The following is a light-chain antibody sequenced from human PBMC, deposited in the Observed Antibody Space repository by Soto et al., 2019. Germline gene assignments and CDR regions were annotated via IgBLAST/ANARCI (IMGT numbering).Light chain of an antibody. CDR2: AAS. J-gene: IGKJ1*01. Sequence: TVMTQSRATLCVTPGGRARLSCRASQSVSSNLAWYQQKPGQAPRVLIYAASTRATGIPDRFSGSGSGTEFTLTISSLHSEDFGVYYCQQYDNWWTFGQAGKVDIK. CDR1: QSVSSN. V-gene: IGKV3-15*01. CDR3: QQYDNWWT.